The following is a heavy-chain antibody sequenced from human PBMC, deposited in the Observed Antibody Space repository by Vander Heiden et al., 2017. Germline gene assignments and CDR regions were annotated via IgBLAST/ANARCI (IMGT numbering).Heavy chain of an antibody. J-gene: IGHJ6*02. V-gene: IGHV1-69*01. CDR2: IIPIFGTA. CDR3: AGGYGSGSYANYGMDV. D-gene: IGHD3-10*01. Sequence: QGLEWMGGIIPIFGTANYAQKFQGRVTITADESTSTAYMELSSLRSEDTAVYYCAGGYGSGSYANYGMDVWAKGPRSPSP.